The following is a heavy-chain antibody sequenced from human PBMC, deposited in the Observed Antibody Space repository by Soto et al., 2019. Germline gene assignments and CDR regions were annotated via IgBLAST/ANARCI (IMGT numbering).Heavy chain of an antibody. CDR3: ARASPRIN. J-gene: IGHJ4*02. V-gene: IGHV3-74*01. CDR2: IHGDGSAT. CDR1: GFTFSSYW. Sequence: GGSLRLSCAASGFTFSSYWMHWVRQAPGKGLVWVSRIHGDGSATSYADSVKGRFTISRDNARNTLYLQMNSLTVEDTAVYYCARASPRINWGQGT.